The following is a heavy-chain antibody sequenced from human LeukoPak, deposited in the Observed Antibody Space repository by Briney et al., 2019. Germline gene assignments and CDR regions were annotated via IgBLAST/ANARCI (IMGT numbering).Heavy chain of an antibody. CDR2: IFYSGST. CDR3: ARHPSAMGTFDY. D-gene: IGHD5-18*01. V-gene: IGHV4-59*08. CDR1: GGSISSYY. Sequence: PSETLSLTCTVSGGSISSYYWSWIRQPPGKGLEWVGYIFYSGSTNYNPSLKSRVTMSVDASKNQFSLKLNSVTAADTAVYYCARHPSAMGTFDYWGQGTLVPVSS. J-gene: IGHJ4*02.